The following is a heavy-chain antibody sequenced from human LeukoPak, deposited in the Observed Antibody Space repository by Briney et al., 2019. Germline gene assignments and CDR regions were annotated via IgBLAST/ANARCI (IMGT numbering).Heavy chain of an antibody. CDR2: ISAYNGNT. CDR1: GYTFISYG. D-gene: IGHD1-26*01. V-gene: IGHV1-18*01. CDR3: ARDRRVGGIMDYFDY. J-gene: IGHJ4*02. Sequence: ASVKVSCKASGYTFISYGISWVRQAPGQGLEWMGWISAYNGNTNYAQKLQARVTMTTDTSTSTAYMELRSLRSDDTAVYYCARDRRVGGIMDYFDYWGQGALVTVSS.